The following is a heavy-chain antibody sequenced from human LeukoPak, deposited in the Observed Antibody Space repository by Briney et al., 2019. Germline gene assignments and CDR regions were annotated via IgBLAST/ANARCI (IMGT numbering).Heavy chain of an antibody. CDR2: ISGSGGST. D-gene: IGHD3-10*01. V-gene: IGHV3-23*01. J-gene: IGHJ5*02. Sequence: GGSLRLSCAASGFTFNTFAMNWVRQAPGKGLEWVSTISGSGGSTYYADSVEGRFTISRDNSKNTLYLQMNSLRAEDTAVYYCAKDEEDGSGTPIGSWGQGTLVTVSS. CDR1: GFTFNTFA. CDR3: AKDEEDGSGTPIGS.